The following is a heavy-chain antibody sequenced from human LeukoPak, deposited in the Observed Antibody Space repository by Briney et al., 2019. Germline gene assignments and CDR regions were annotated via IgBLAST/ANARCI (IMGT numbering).Heavy chain of an antibody. V-gene: IGHV4-34*01. D-gene: IGHD6-19*01. CDR1: GGSFSGYY. CDR2: INHSGST. Sequence: SETLSLTCAVYGGSFSGYYWSWIRQPPGKGLEWIGEINHSGSTNFNPSLKSRVTISVDTSKNQFSLKLSSVTAADTAVYYCASSEGYWGQGTLVIVSS. J-gene: IGHJ4*02. CDR3: ASSEGY.